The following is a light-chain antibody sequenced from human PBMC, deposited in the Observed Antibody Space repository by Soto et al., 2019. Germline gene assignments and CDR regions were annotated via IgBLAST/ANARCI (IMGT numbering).Light chain of an antibody. CDR1: SSDVGGYNY. Sequence: QSALTQPPSASGSPGQSVTISCTGTSSDVGGYNYVSWYQQHPGKAPKLMIYEVSKRPSGVPDRFSGSKSGTSASLAISDLQSEDEADYYCAAWDDSLNGVVFGGGTKLTVL. J-gene: IGLJ2*01. CDR3: AAWDDSLNGVV. V-gene: IGLV2-8*01. CDR2: EVS.